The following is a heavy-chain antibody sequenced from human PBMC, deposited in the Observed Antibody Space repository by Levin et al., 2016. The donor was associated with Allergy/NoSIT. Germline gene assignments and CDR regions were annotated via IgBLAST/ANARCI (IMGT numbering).Heavy chain of an antibody. CDR2: IYYSGST. D-gene: IGHD1-26*01. CDR1: GGSISSGDYY. Sequence: SETLSLTCTVSGGSISSGDYYWSWIRRPPGKGLEWIGFIYYSGSTYYNPSLKSRVTISIDTSKNQFSLKLSSVTAADTAVYYCARVGGSYYYYYMDVWGKGTTVTVSS. J-gene: IGHJ6*03. V-gene: IGHV4-30-4*01. CDR3: ARVGGSYYYYYMDV.